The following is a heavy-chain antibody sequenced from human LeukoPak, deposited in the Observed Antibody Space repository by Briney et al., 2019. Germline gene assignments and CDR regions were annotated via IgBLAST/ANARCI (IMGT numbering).Heavy chain of an antibody. J-gene: IGHJ3*02. CDR3: ARGYCTNGVCYSSLGGI. CDR2: INPSGGST. V-gene: IGHV1-46*01. CDR1: GYTFTGYY. Sequence: ASVKVSCKASGYTFTGYYIHWVRQAPGQGLEWMGIINPSGGSTSYAQKFQGRVIMTRDMSTSTVYMELSSLRSEDTAVYYCARGYCTNGVCYSSLGGIWGQGTMVTVSS. D-gene: IGHD2-8*01.